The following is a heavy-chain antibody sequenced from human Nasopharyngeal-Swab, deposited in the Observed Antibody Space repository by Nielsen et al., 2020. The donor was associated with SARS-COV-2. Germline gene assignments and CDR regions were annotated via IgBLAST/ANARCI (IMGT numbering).Heavy chain of an antibody. J-gene: IGHJ4*02. CDR2: INHSGST. V-gene: IGHV4-34*01. Sequence: SQTLSLTRAVYGGSFSGYYWSWIRQPPGKGLEWIGEINHSGSTNYNPSLKSRVTISVDTSKNQFSLKLSSVTAADTAVYYCARARRDIVVVVAAEIALDYWGQGTLVTVSS. CDR1: GGSFSGYY. D-gene: IGHD2-15*01. CDR3: ARARRDIVVVVAAEIALDY.